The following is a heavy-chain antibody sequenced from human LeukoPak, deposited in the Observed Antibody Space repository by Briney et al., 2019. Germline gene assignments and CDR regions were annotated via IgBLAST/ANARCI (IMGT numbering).Heavy chain of an antibody. D-gene: IGHD1-1*01. CDR1: GDSVSSNSAA. V-gene: IGHV6-1*01. CDR3: ARGTGTTLYYGMDV. Sequence: PSQTLSLTCAISGDSVSSNSAAWNWIRQSPSRGLEWLGRTYYRSKWYNDYAVSVKSRITVNPDTSKNQFSLQLNSVTPEDTALYYCARGTGTTLYYGMDVWGQGTTVTVSS. J-gene: IGHJ6*02. CDR2: TYYRSKWYN.